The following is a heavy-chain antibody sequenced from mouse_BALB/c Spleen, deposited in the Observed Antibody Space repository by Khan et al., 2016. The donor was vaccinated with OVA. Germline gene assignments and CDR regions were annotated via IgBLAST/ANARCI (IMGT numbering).Heavy chain of an antibody. D-gene: IGHD2-2*01. CDR2: IYPGNSDT. V-gene: IGHV1-5*01. J-gene: IGHJ3*01. CDR1: GYTFTSYW. Sequence: VQLKESGTVLARPGTSVKMSCKASGYTFTSYWMHWVKQRPGQGLEWIGAIYPGNSDTSYNQKFKGKAKLTAVTSTRTAYMELSSLTNEDSAVYYCTRFGYLFAYWGQGTLVTVSA. CDR3: TRFGYLFAY.